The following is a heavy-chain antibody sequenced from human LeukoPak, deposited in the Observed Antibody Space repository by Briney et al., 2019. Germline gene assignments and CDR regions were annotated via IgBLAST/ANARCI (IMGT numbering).Heavy chain of an antibody. J-gene: IGHJ4*02. D-gene: IGHD1-26*01. CDR2: IYHSGST. CDR3: ARDQRSGSYPWGGGIDY. CDR1: GYSISSGYY. Sequence: SETLSLTCTVSGYSISSGYYWGWIRQPPGKGLEWIGSIYHSGSTYYNPSLKSRVTISVDTSKNQFSLKLSSVTAADTAVYYCARDQRSGSYPWGGGIDYWGQGTLVTVSS. V-gene: IGHV4-38-2*02.